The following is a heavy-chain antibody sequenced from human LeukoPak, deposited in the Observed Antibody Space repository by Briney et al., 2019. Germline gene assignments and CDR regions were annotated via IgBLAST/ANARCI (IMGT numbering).Heavy chain of an antibody. V-gene: IGHV3-30*18. J-gene: IGHJ4*02. CDR1: GFTFNGYG. CDR3: AKDTEYGDYRGRIDS. Sequence: GGSLRLSCAASGFTFNGYGMHWVRQAPGKRLEWVATVSYDANNRSYSDSVKGRFIISRDNSMDTVYLQMNRLRPEDTAMYYCAKDTEYGDYRGRIDSWGQGSLVTVSS. D-gene: IGHD4-17*01. CDR2: VSYDANNR.